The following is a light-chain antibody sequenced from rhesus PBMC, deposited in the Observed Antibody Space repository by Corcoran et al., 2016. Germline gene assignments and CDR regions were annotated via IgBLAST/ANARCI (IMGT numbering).Light chain of an antibody. CDR3: LQHDTYPLT. CDR2: DAS. Sequence: DIQMTQSPSSLSASVGDTVTITCRASQGISSYLNWFQQKPGKAPKLLIYDASSLESGVPSRLSGSGSGTEFTLTIRNLQPEDFAAYYCLQHDTYPLTFGGGTKVEIK. CDR1: QGISSY. J-gene: IGKJ4*01. V-gene: IGKV1-28*01.